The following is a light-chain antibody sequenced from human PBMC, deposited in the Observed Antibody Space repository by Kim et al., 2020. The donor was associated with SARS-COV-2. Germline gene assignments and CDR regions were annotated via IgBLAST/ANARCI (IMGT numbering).Light chain of an antibody. J-gene: IGLJ2*01. Sequence: SVSPGQTAGITCSGDNLGDKYACWYQQKPGQSPLLVIHQDNKRPSGIPERFSGSNSGNTATLTISGTQAMDEADYYCQTWDSSTAVFGGGTQLTVL. CDR3: QTWDSSTAV. V-gene: IGLV3-1*01. CDR2: QDN. CDR1: NLGDKY.